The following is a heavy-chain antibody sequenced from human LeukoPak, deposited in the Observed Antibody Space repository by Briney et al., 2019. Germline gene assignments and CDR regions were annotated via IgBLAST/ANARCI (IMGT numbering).Heavy chain of an antibody. Sequence: SETLSLTCTVSGGSISSGGYYWSWIRQHPGKGLEWSGYIYYSGSTDYNPSRKSRVTISVDTSKNQFSLKLSSVTAADTAVYYCARIGASHYYYGMDVWGQGTTVTVSS. CDR3: ARIGASHYYYGMDV. CDR2: IYYSGST. CDR1: GGSISSGGYY. V-gene: IGHV4-31*03. J-gene: IGHJ6*02. D-gene: IGHD3-22*01.